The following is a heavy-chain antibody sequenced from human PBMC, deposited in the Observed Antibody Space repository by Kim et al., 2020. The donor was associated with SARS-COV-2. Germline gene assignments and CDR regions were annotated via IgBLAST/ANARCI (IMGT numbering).Heavy chain of an antibody. Sequence: GGSLRLSCAASGFTVSSNYMSWVRQAPGKGLEWVSVIYSGGSTYYADSVKGRFTISRDNSKNTLYLQMNSLRAEDTAVYYCARDGSVGDYYDSSGYYPFDYWGQGTLVTVSS. CDR2: IYSGGST. J-gene: IGHJ4*02. CDR1: GFTVSSNY. V-gene: IGHV3-53*01. CDR3: ARDGSVGDYYDSSGYYPFDY. D-gene: IGHD3-22*01.